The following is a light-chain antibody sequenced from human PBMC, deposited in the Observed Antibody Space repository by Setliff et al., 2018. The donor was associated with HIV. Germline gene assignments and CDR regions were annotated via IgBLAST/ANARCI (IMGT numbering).Light chain of an antibody. Sequence: QSALAQPASVSGSPGQSITISCTETSSDIGAYNYVSWYQQYPGKAPKLVIYDVTIRPSGVSNRFSGSKSGNTASLTISGLQAEDEGDYYCYSYTAGTSDVFGGGTKVTVL. CDR1: SSDIGAYNY. CDR3: YSYTAGTSDV. J-gene: IGLJ1*01. CDR2: DVT. V-gene: IGLV2-14*03.